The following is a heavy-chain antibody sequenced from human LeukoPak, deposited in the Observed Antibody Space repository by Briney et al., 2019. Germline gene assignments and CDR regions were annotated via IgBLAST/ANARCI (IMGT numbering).Heavy chain of an antibody. CDR2: IIPILGIA. Sequence: ASVKVSCKASGGTFSSYAISWVRQAPGQGLEWMGRIIPILGIANYAQKFQGSVTITADKSTSTAYMELSSLRSEDTAVYYCARESGSSLYYFDYWGQGTLVTVSS. J-gene: IGHJ4*02. D-gene: IGHD3-10*01. V-gene: IGHV1-69*04. CDR3: ARESGSSLYYFDY. CDR1: GGTFSSYA.